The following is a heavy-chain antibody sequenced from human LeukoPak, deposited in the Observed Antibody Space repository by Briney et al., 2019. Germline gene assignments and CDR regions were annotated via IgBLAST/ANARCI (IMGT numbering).Heavy chain of an antibody. D-gene: IGHD5-12*01. J-gene: IGHJ4*02. CDR2: IYYTGST. V-gene: IGHV4-59*01. Sequence: SETLSLTCTVSGGSISSAYWSWLRQPPGKGLEWIGYIYYTGSTNYNPSLKNRVTISVDTSRNQFSLKMSSVTAADTAVYYCARGNRYSGYDSLDYWGQGTLVTVSS. CDR1: GGSISSAY. CDR3: ARGNRYSGYDSLDY.